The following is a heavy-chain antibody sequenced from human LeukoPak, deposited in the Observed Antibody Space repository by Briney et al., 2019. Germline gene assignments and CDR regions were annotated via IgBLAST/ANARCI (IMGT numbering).Heavy chain of an antibody. V-gene: IGHV1-69*05. CDR1: GGTFSSYA. D-gene: IGHD1-26*01. CDR2: IIPIFGTA. CDR3: ARATFFPSGSYYFDY. J-gene: IGHJ4*02. Sequence: SVKVSCKASGGTFSSYAISWVRQAPGQGLEWMGGIIPIFGTANYAQKFQGRVTITTDESTSTAYMELSSLRSEDTAVYYCARATFFPSGSYYFDYWGQGTLVTVSS.